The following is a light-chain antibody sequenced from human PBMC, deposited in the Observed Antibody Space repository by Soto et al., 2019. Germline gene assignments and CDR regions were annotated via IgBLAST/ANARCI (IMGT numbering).Light chain of an antibody. Sequence: EIVLTQSPGTLSLSPGERATLSCRASQSVSSSYLAWYQQKPGQAPRLLIYGASSRATGIPDRFSGSVSGTDYTLTISSLEPEDFAVYYCQQYVRSPPTFGGGTKVDIK. J-gene: IGKJ4*02. CDR1: QSVSSSY. CDR2: GAS. V-gene: IGKV3-20*01. CDR3: QQYVRSPPT.